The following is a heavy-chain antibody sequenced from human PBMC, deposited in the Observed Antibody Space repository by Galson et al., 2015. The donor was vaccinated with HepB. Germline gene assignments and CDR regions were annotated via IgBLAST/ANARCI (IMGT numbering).Heavy chain of an antibody. CDR1: GYTFSDQY. CDR3: ARFPHSSSWDDSYYYMDV. Sequence: SVKVSCKVSGYTFSDQYMHWVRQAPGQGLEWLGWMDPNSGNTGYAQKFQGRITMTRNTSISTAYMELRSLRSEDTAVYYCARFPHSSSWDDSYYYMDVWGKGTTVTVSS. V-gene: IGHV1-8*02. CDR2: MDPNSGNT. D-gene: IGHD6-13*01. J-gene: IGHJ6*03.